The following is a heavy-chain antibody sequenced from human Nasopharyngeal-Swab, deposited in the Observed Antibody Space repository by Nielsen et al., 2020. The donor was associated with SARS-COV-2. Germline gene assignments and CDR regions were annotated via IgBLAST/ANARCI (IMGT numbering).Heavy chain of an antibody. Sequence: GESLKISCAASGFTFSKFYMSWVRQAAGKGLEWVANIKQDGSGSYYVDSVKGRFTISRDDANNSRYLQMNSLRAGDTGVYYCARGGSSFPFDYWGPGTLVTVSS. CDR1: GFTFSKFY. V-gene: IGHV3-7*01. CDR2: IKQDGSGS. D-gene: IGHD6-13*01. J-gene: IGHJ4*02. CDR3: ARGGSSFPFDY.